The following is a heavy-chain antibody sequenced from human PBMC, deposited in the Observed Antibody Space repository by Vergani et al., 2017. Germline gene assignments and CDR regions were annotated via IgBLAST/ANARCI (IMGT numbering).Heavy chain of an antibody. Sequence: QVQLVQSGAEVKKPGASVKVSCKASGYTFTSYDINWVRQATGQGLEWMGWMNPNSGNTGYAQKFQGRVTMTRNTSISTAYMELSSLRSEDTAVYYCARDPPYGDSRYYYYYGMDVWGQGTTVTVSS. CDR1: GYTFTSYD. D-gene: IGHD4-17*01. J-gene: IGHJ6*02. V-gene: IGHV1-8*01. CDR2: MNPNSGNT. CDR3: ARDPPYGDSRYYYYYGMDV.